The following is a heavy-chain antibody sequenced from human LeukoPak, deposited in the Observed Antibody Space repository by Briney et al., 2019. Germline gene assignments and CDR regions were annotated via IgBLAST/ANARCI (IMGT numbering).Heavy chain of an antibody. CDR1: GFTFSSYA. V-gene: IGHV3-23*01. Sequence: GGSLRLSCAASGFTFSSYAMSWVRQAPGKGLEWVSAISGSGGSTYYADSVKGRFTISRDNSKNTPYLQMNSLRAEDTAVYYCAKDVSGCSSTSCYTTSFDYWGQGTLVTVSS. J-gene: IGHJ4*02. D-gene: IGHD2-2*02. CDR3: AKDVSGCSSTSCYTTSFDY. CDR2: ISGSGGST.